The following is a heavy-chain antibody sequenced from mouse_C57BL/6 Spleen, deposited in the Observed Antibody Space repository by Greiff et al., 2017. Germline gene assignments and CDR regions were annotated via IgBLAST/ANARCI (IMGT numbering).Heavy chain of an antibody. V-gene: IGHV1-52*01. Sequence: VQLQQSGAELVRPGSSVKLSCKASGYTFTSYWMHWVKQRPIQGLEWIGNIDPSDSETHYNQKFKDKATLTVDKSSSTAYMQLSSLTSEDSAVYYCARGGTNWDYFDYWGQGTTLTVSS. CDR1: GYTFTSYW. CDR2: IDPSDSET. D-gene: IGHD4-1*01. J-gene: IGHJ2*01. CDR3: ARGGTNWDYFDY.